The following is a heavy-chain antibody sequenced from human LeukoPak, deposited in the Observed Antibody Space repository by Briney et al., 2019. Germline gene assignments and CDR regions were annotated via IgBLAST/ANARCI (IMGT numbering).Heavy chain of an antibody. V-gene: IGHV3-66*01. D-gene: IGHD5-12*01. CDR2: IYSSGIT. CDR1: GLTVSSNY. Sequence: GGSLRLSCAASGLTVSSNYMSWVRQAPGEGLEWVSVIYSSGITYYADSVKGRFTISRDNSKNTLYLQMNSLRAEDTAVYYCARDRGDGYNTWGQGTLVTVSS. CDR3: ARDRGDGYNT. J-gene: IGHJ4*02.